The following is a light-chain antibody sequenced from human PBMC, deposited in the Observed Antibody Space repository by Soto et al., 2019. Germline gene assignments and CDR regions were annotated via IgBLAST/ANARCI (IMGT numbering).Light chain of an antibody. CDR2: DVS. V-gene: IGKV3-11*01. Sequence: EIVLTQSPATLSLSPGERATLSCRASQSVSTFLAWYQHKPGQAPRLLIYDVSKRATGIPGRFSGSGSGTDFTLTISSLEPEDFAVYYCQQRSNWPPITFGQGTRLEIK. CDR3: QQRSNWPPIT. J-gene: IGKJ5*01. CDR1: QSVSTF.